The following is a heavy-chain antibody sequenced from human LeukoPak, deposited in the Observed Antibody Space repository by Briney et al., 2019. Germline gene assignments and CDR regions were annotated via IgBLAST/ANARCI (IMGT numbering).Heavy chain of an antibody. CDR2: IHYTGRT. V-gene: IGHV4-39*01. J-gene: IGHJ4*02. D-gene: IGHD3-16*01. Sequence: SETVSLTCNVSGDSISSGPYFWGWIRQPRGKGPGWIANIHYTGRTYYNPSLKRRVPISVDTSKNQFSMRLHSVTAADTAVYYCAKTLPDECVWGSSFDLCGQGTLVTVSS. CDR1: GDSISSGPYF. CDR3: AKTLPDECVWGSSFDL.